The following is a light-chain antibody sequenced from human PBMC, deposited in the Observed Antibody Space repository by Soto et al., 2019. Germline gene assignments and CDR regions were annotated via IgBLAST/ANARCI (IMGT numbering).Light chain of an antibody. CDR3: QQYNSYSRYT. CDR2: KAS. J-gene: IGKJ2*01. CDR1: QRISSW. Sequence: DIQMTQSPSTLSASVGDRVTITCRASQRISSWLAWYQQKPGKAPKLLIYKASSLESGVPSRFSGRGSGTEFTLTISSLQPDDFATYYRQQYNSYSRYTFGQGTKLEIK. V-gene: IGKV1-5*03.